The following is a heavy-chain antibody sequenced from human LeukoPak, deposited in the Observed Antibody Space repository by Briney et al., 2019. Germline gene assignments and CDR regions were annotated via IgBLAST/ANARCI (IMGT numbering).Heavy chain of an antibody. V-gene: IGHV3-30*02. Sequence: GGSLRLSCAASGFTFSSYGMHWVRQAPGKGLEWVAFIRYDGSNKYYAVSVKGRFTISRDNSKNTLYLQMNSLRAEDTAVYYCAKDWVAATPRWFDPWGQGTLVTVSS. CDR3: AKDWVAATPRWFDP. CDR1: GFTFSSYG. CDR2: IRYDGSNK. J-gene: IGHJ5*02. D-gene: IGHD2-15*01.